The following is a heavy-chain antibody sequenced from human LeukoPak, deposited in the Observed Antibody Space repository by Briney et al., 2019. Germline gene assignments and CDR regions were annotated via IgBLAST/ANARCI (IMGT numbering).Heavy chain of an antibody. D-gene: IGHD3-10*01. J-gene: IGHJ4*02. CDR3: ARGLGDFVDY. CDR1: GYTFTNYY. Sequence: ASVKVSCKASGYTFTNYYMHWVRQAPGQGLEWVGLINPSGGSTSYAQRFQGRVTMTRDTSTSTVYMEVSSLRSEDTAVYYCARGLGDFVDYWGQGTLVTVSS. CDR2: INPSGGST. V-gene: IGHV1-46*01.